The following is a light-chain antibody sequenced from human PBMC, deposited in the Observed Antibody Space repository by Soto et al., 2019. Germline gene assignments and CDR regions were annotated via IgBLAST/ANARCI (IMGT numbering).Light chain of an antibody. J-gene: IGLJ1*01. Sequence: QSVLTQPPSVSAAPGQRVTISCSGSASNIGNNSVSWYQQLPGAAPKLLIYDDNNRPSGIPDLFSGSKSGTSATLGITGLQTGDEADYYCGTWDTSLPACVFGPGTKLTVL. CDR2: DDN. CDR1: ASNIGNNS. CDR3: GTWDTSLPACV. V-gene: IGLV1-51*01.